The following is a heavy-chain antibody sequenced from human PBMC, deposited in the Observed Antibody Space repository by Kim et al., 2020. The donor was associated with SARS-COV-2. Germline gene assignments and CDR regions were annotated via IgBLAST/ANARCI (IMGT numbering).Heavy chain of an antibody. D-gene: IGHD2-8*02. V-gene: IGHV6-1*01. J-gene: IGHJ3*01. CDR3: TKGTLRTTGTWYWDAPGV. CDR2: TYYRSSRWYN. CDR1: GDTVSTSSAA. Sequence: SQTLSLTCAISGDTVSTSSAAWSWIRQSPSRGLEWLGRTYYRSSRWYNDYAVSVKDRLTFNPDTSKNQLSLQLNSVTPDDTALYYCTKGTLRTTGTWYWDAPGVWGQGTAVTVSS.